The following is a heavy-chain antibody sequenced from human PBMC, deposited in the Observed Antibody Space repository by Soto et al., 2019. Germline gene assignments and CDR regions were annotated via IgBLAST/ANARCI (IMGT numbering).Heavy chain of an antibody. D-gene: IGHD3-10*01. Sequence: GGSARLSCAASGVTFSSYGMHWVRQGPGKGLEWVAVISYDGSNKYYADSVKGRFTISRDNSKNTLYLQMNSLRAEDTAVYYCAKDQEVGLWFGDLRGGFDYWGQGT. CDR3: AKDQEVGLWFGDLRGGFDY. CDR1: GVTFSSYG. J-gene: IGHJ4*02. V-gene: IGHV3-30*18. CDR2: ISYDGSNK.